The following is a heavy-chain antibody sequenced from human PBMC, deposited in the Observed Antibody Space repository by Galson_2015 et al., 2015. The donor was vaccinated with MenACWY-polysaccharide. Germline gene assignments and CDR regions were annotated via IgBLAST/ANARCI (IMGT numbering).Heavy chain of an antibody. D-gene: IGHD5-18*01. V-gene: IGHV1-46*01. J-gene: IGHJ6*02. CDR2: INPSGAGT. CDR3: AREVDTAMAPGISYYYGMDV. Sequence: SVKVSCKASGYTFTSYYMHWVRQAPGQGLEWMGIINPSGAGTSYAQKFQGRVTMTRDTSTDTVYLELSSLRSEDTAVYYCAREVDTAMAPGISYYYGMDVWGPGTTVTVSS. CDR1: GYTFTSYY.